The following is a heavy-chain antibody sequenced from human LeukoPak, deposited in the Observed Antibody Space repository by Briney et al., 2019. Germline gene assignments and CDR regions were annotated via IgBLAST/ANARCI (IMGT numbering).Heavy chain of an antibody. CDR3: ARDRNLYSGSFAS. V-gene: IGHV1-2*06. J-gene: IGHJ4*02. CDR2: IDPGSGAT. D-gene: IGHD5-12*01. Sequence: ASVKVSCKASGYTFIDDHIHWVRQAPGQGLEWMGRIDPGSGATHCVPKFQGRVTMSRDTSISTAYMELVRLTSDDTAVYYCARDRNLYSGSFASWGQGTLVTVSS. CDR1: GYTFIDDH.